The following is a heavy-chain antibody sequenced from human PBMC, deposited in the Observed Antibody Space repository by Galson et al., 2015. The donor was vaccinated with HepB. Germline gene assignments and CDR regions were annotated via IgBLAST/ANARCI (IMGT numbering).Heavy chain of an antibody. CDR2: ISWNSGSI. V-gene: IGHV3-9*01. J-gene: IGHJ6*02. CDR3: AKGRYYDFWSGPRHYGMDV. Sequence: SLRLSCAASGFTFDDYAMHWVRQAPGKGLEWVSGISWNSGSIGYADSVKGRFTISRDNAKNSLYLQMNSLRAEDTALYYCAKGRYYDFWSGPRHYGMDVWGQGTTVTVSS. D-gene: IGHD3-3*01. CDR1: GFTFDDYA.